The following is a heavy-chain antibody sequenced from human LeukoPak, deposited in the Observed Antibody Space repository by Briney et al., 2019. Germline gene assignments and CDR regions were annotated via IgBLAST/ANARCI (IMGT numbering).Heavy chain of an antibody. D-gene: IGHD6-19*01. V-gene: IGHV4-39*01. CDR2: IYYSGST. J-gene: IGHJ4*02. CDR1: GGSISSSSYY. CDR3: ARLYSSGWHFDY. Sequence: SETLSLTCTVPGGSISSSSYYWGWIRQPPGKGLEWIGSIYYSGSTYYNPSLKSRVTISVDTSKNQFSLKLSSVTAADTAVYYCARLYSSGWHFDYWGQGTLVTVSS.